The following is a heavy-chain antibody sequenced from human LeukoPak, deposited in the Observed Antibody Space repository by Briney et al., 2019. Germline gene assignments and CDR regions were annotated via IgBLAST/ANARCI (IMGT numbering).Heavy chain of an antibody. D-gene: IGHD5-24*01. CDR1: GGTFSSYA. CDR3: ARDGYSEMAAFDY. CDR2: IIPIFGTA. Sequence: SVKVSCKASGGTFSSYAISWVRQAPGQGLEWMGGIIPIFGTANYAQKFQGRVTITADESTSTAYMELSSLRSEDTAVYYCARDGYSEMAAFDYWGQGTLVTASS. V-gene: IGHV1-69*01. J-gene: IGHJ4*02.